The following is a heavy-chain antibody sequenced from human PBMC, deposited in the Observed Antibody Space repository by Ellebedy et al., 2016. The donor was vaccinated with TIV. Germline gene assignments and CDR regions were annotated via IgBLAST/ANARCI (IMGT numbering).Heavy chain of an antibody. Sequence: GESLKISCAASGFTFSSYYMHWVRQAPGKGLVWVSHISSDGSHINYADSVKGRFTISRDNAKNTLYLQMNSLRAEDMAVYYCAREWSAFDLWGQGTMVTVSS. V-gene: IGHV3-74*01. CDR1: GFTFSSYY. D-gene: IGHD3-3*01. CDR3: AREWSAFDL. J-gene: IGHJ3*01. CDR2: ISSDGSHI.